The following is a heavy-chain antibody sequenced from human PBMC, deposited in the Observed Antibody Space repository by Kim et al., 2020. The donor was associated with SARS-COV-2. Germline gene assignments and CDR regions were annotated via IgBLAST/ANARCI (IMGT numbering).Heavy chain of an antibody. CDR3: ARRIMITFGDNWFDP. V-gene: IGHV1-18*01. CDR1: GYTFTSYG. Sequence: ASVKVSCKASGYTFTSYGISWVRQAPGQGLEWMGWISAYNGNTNYAQKLQGRVTMTTDTSTSTAYMELRSLRSDDTAVYYCARRIMITFGDNWFDPWGQGTLVTVSS. CDR2: ISAYNGNT. D-gene: IGHD3-16*01. J-gene: IGHJ5*02.